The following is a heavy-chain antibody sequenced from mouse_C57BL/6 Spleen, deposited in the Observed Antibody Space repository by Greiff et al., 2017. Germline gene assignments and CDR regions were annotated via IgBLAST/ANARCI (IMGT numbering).Heavy chain of an antibody. CDR2: IWWDDDK. J-gene: IGHJ2*01. CDR1: GFSLSTFGMG. CDR3: ARIEDSNYSYYFDY. V-gene: IGHV8-8*01. D-gene: IGHD2-5*01. Sequence: QVTLKVSGPGILQPSQTLSLTCSFSGFSLSTFGMGVGWIRQPSGKGLEWLAHIWWDDDKYSNPARKSRLTISKDTSKNQVFLKIDNVDTADTATYYCARIEDSNYSYYFDYWGQGTTLTVSS.